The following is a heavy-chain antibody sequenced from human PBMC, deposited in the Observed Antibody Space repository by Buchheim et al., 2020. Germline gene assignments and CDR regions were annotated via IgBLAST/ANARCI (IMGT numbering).Heavy chain of an antibody. D-gene: IGHD6-19*01. V-gene: IGHV3-48*03. CDR1: GFTFSSYE. J-gene: IGHJ5*02. CDR2: ISSSGSTI. CDR3: ARDNGSGWRVDWFDP. Sequence: EVQLVESGGGLVQPGGSLRLSCAASGFTFSSYEMNWVRQAPGKGLEWVSYISSSGSTIYYADSVKGRFTISRDNAKNSLYLQMNSLRAEDTAVYYCARDNGSGWRVDWFDPWGQGTLVPSP.